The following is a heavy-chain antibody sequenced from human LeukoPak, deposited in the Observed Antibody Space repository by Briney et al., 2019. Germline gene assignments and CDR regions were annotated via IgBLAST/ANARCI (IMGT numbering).Heavy chain of an antibody. V-gene: IGHV1-18*01. CDR3: ARCGWELLGLRAFDI. CDR1: GYTFTSYG. Sequence: ASVKVSCKASGYTFTSYGISWVRQAPGQGLEWMGWISAYNGNTNYAQKLQGRVTMTTDTSTSTAYMELSSLRSEDTAVYYCARCGWELLGLRAFDIWGQGTMVTVSS. CDR2: ISAYNGNT. D-gene: IGHD1-26*01. J-gene: IGHJ3*02.